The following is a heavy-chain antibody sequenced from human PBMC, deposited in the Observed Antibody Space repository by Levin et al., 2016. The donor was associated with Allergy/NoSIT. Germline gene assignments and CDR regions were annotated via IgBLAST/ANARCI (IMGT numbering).Heavy chain of an antibody. CDR2: IYYSGST. CDR3: ARQNARYCSSTSCSYFDY. V-gene: IGHV4-39*01. J-gene: IGHJ4*02. Sequence: RQPPGKGLEWIGSIYYSGSTYYNPSLKSRVTISVDTSKNQFSLKLSSVTAADTAVYYCARQNARYCSSTSCSYFDYWGQGTLVTVSS. D-gene: IGHD2-2*01.